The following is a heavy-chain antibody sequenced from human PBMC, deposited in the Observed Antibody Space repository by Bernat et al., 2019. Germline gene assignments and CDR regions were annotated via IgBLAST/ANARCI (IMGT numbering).Heavy chain of an antibody. CDR3: AKDSSGWGDYFDY. V-gene: IGHV3-30*18. CDR1: GFTFSSYG. J-gene: IGHJ4*02. Sequence: QVQLVESGGGVVQPGRSLRLSCAASGFTFSSYGMHWVRQAPGKGLEWVAVISYDGSNKYYAESVKGRFTISRDNSKNTLYLQMNSLRAEDTAVYYCAKDSSGWGDYFDYWGQGTLVTVSS. CDR2: ISYDGSNK. D-gene: IGHD6-19*01.